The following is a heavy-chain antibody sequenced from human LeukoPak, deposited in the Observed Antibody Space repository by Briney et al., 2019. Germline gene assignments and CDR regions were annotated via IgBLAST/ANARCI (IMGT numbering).Heavy chain of an antibody. CDR2: IYPGGSDT. CDR3: ARQNDFRLDY. Sequence: GESLRISCKGSGYTFSSYWIGWVRQMPGKGLEWMGIIYPGGSDTRYSPSLQGQVTISVDTSIGTAYLQWSSLKASDTAIYYCARQNDFRLDYWGQGTLVTVSS. J-gene: IGHJ4*02. CDR1: GYTFSSYW. V-gene: IGHV5-51*01. D-gene: IGHD3-3*01.